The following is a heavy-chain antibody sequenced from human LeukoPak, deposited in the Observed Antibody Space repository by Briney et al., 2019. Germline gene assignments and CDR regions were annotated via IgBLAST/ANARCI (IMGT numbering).Heavy chain of an antibody. CDR3: AKDARWKSGQPYFDY. V-gene: IGHV3-9*01. D-gene: IGHD3-3*01. CDR2: ISWNSGSI. CDR1: GFTFDDYA. Sequence: GGSLRLSCAASGFTFDDYAMHWVRQAPGKGVEWVSGISWNSGSIGYADSVKGRFTISRDNAKNSLYLQMNSLRPEDTALYYCAKDARWKSGQPYFDYWGQGTLVTVSS. J-gene: IGHJ4*02.